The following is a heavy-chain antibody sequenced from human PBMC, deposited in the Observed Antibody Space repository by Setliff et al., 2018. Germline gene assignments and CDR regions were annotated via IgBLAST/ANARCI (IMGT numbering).Heavy chain of an antibody. J-gene: IGHJ4*02. CDR1: GFSFTTFG. CDR2: IGPYSGET. CDR3: TRSRGPRVVLAADFDF. Sequence: ASVKVSCKTSGFSFTTFGFSWVRQAPGQGLEWMGWIGPYSGETNYAQKFQDRLTVTADTSSKTTYMELRSLTSDDTAVYFCTRSRGPRVVLAADFDFWGQGTLVTV. D-gene: IGHD3-16*01. V-gene: IGHV1-18*01.